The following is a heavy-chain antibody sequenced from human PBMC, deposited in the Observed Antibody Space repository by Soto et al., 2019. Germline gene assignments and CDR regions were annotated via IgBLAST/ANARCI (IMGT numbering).Heavy chain of an antibody. CDR1: GFTLSNFA. Sequence: PGGSLRLSCATSGFTLSNFAMSWVRQAPGKGLEWVSVVSGSGVTTKYADSVKGRFIISKDTPQNTLSLQMHSLGVEDTGVYYCVKGPLRGLNNGNFDYWGQGTLVTVSS. V-gene: IGHV3-23*01. D-gene: IGHD3-10*01. J-gene: IGHJ4*02. CDR2: VSGSGVTT. CDR3: VKGPLRGLNNGNFDY.